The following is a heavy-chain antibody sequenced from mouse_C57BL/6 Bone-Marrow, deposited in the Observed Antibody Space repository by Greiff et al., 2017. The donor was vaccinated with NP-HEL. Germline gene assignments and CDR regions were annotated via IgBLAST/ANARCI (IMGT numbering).Heavy chain of an antibody. D-gene: IGHD2-1*01. CDR2: INPNNGGT. Sequence: EVQLQQSGPELVKPGASVKMSCKASGYTFTDYNMHWVKQSHGKSLEWIGYINPNNGGTSYNQKFKGKATLTVNKSSSTAYMELRSLTSEDSAVYYCALYGNYLWFAYWGQGTLVTVSA. J-gene: IGHJ3*01. V-gene: IGHV1-22*01. CDR1: GYTFTDYN. CDR3: ALYGNYLWFAY.